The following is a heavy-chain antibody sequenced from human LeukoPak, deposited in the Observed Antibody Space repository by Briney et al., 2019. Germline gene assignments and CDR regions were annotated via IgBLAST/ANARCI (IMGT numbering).Heavy chain of an antibody. CDR3: ARFVVVTAITDY. J-gene: IGHJ4*02. V-gene: IGHV3-23*01. CDR2: ISGSGGST. D-gene: IGHD2-21*02. Sequence: GGSLRLSCAASGFTFSSYAMSWVRQAPGKGLEWVSAISGSGGSTYYADSVKGRFTISRDNSKNTLYPQMNSLRAEDTAVYYCARFVVVTAITDYWGQGTLVTVSS. CDR1: GFTFSSYA.